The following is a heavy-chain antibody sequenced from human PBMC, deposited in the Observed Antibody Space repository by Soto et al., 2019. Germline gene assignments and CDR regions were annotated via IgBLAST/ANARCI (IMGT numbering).Heavy chain of an antibody. J-gene: IGHJ4*02. V-gene: IGHV4-59*12. CDR2: IYYSGST. CDR3: ARGNYYDSSGREP. Sequence: PSETLSLTCTVSGGSISSYYWSWIRQPPGKGLEWIGYIYYSGSTNYNPSLKSRVTISVDTSKNQFSLKLGSVTAADTAVYYCARGNYYDSSGREPWGQGTLVTVSS. CDR1: GGSISSYY. D-gene: IGHD3-22*01.